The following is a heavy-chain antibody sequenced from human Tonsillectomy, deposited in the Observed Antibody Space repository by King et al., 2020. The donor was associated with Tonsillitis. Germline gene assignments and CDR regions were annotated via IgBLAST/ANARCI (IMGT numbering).Heavy chain of an antibody. D-gene: IGHD3-22*01. Sequence: VQLVESGGGLVKPGGSLRLSCAASGFTFSSYSINWVRQAPGKGLEWVSSISSSSSYIYYADSVKGRFTISRDNAKNSLYLKMNSLGAEDTAVYYCARDGHYYGRSDYYYVDYWGQGTLVTVSS. V-gene: IGHV3-21*01. CDR2: ISSSSSYI. CDR1: GFTFSSYS. CDR3: ARDGHYYGRSDYYYVDY. J-gene: IGHJ4*02.